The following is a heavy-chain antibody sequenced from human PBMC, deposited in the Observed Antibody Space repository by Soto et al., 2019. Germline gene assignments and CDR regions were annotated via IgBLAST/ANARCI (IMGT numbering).Heavy chain of an antibody. Sequence: GGSLRLSCAASGFTFSSYSMNWVRQAPGKGLEWVSSISSSSSYIYYADSVKGRFTISRDNAKNSLYLQMNSLRAEDTAVYYWARDLFPIVVVPAPLDYWGQGTLVTVSS. CDR2: ISSSSSYI. D-gene: IGHD2-2*01. J-gene: IGHJ4*02. V-gene: IGHV3-21*01. CDR1: GFTFSSYS. CDR3: ARDLFPIVVVPAPLDY.